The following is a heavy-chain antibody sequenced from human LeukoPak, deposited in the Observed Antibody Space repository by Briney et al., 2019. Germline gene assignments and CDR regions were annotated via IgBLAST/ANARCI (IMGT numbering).Heavy chain of an antibody. CDR2: INPNSGGT. D-gene: IGHD6-13*01. J-gene: IGHJ6*02. CDR1: GYTFTGYY. V-gene: IGHV1-2*02. CDR3: ARDPYSSSRYPWDRVVYYYYGMDV. Sequence: ASVKVSCKASGYTFTGYYMHWVRQAPGQGLEWMGWINPNSGGTNYAQKLQGRVTMTRDTSISTAYMELSRLRSDDTAVYYCARDPYSSSRYPWDRVVYYYYGMDVWGQGTTVTVSS.